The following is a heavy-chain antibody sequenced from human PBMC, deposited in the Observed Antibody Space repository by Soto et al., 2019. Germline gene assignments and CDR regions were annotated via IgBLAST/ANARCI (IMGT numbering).Heavy chain of an antibody. V-gene: IGHV1-3*01. D-gene: IGHD3-10*01. CDR2: INAGNGNT. J-gene: IGHJ6*02. CDR3: GRDMGSEV. Sequence: ASVKVSCKASGGTFSSYAISWVRQAPGQRLEWMGWINAGNGNTKYSQKFQGRVTITRDTSASTAYMELSSLRSDDTAVYYCGRDMGSEVWGEGTTVTL. CDR1: GGTFSSYA.